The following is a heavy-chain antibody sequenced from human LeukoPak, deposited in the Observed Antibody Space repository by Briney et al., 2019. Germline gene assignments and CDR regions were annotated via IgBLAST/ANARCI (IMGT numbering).Heavy chain of an antibody. V-gene: IGHV3-48*03. CDR1: GFTFSSYE. D-gene: IGHD6-13*01. CDR3: AREGSSSWAGFDY. CDR2: ISSSGSTI. J-gene: IGHJ4*02. Sequence: GGSLRLSCAASGFTFSSYEMNWVRQAPGKGLEWFSYISSSGSTIYYADSVKGRFTISRDNAKNSLYLQMNSLRAEDTAVYYCAREGSSSWAGFDYWGQGTLVTVSS.